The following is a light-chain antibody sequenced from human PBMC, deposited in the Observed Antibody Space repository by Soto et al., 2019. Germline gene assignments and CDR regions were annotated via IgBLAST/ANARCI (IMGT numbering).Light chain of an antibody. CDR1: QSVSSSY. J-gene: IGKJ4*01. CDR2: GAS. CDR3: QQYDNWPPLT. Sequence: EIVVSHSPATLSLSPGGRGTLSCWAGQSVSSSYLAWYQQQPCQAPRLLIYGASTRAAGIPASFSGSGFATEFTLTISSLQPEDFALYYCQQYDNWPPLTFGGGTKVDIK. V-gene: IGKV3D-7*01.